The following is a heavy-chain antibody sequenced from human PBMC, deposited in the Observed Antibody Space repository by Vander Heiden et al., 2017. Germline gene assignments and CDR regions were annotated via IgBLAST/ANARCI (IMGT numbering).Heavy chain of an antibody. V-gene: IGHV3-48*02. CDR2: ISSSSSNI. CDR3: ARDMIWYYYGLDV. Sequence: EVQLVESGGGLVQPGGSLRLSCAASGFNLSTYALNWVRQAPGKGLEWVSYISSSSSNIQYADSVKGRFTISRDNAKNSLYLQMNSLRDEDTAVYFCARDMIWYYYGLDVWGQGTTVTVSS. CDR1: GFNLSTYA. D-gene: IGHD3-16*01. J-gene: IGHJ6*02.